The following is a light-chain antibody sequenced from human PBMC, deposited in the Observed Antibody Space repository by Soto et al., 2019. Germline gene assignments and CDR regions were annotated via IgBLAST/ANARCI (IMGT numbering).Light chain of an antibody. CDR1: QSVSSN. CDR3: QQYNNWAHT. CDR2: GAS. J-gene: IGKJ2*01. Sequence: EIVMTQSPATMSVSPRERATRSCRASQSVSSNLACYQQKPGQAPRLLIYGASTRATGIPARFSGSGSGTEFTLTISSLQSEDFAVYYCQQYNNWAHTFGQGTKLEIK. V-gene: IGKV3-15*01.